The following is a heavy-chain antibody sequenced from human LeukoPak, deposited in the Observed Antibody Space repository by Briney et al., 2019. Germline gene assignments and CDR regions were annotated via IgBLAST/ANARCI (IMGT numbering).Heavy chain of an antibody. J-gene: IGHJ6*02. V-gene: IGHV3-11*06. CDR1: GFTFSDYY. CDR3: ARAPHYSNYGPYYYGMDV. CDR2: ISSSSSYT. D-gene: IGHD4-11*01. Sequence: GGSLGLSCAASGFTFSDYYMSWIRQAPGKGLEWVSYISSSSSYTNYADSVKGRFTISRDNAKNSLYLQMNSLRAEDTAVYYCARAPHYSNYGPYYYGMDVWGQGTMVTVSS.